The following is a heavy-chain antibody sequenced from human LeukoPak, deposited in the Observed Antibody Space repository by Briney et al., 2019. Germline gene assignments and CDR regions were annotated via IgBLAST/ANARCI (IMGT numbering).Heavy chain of an antibody. CDR1: GFTFSSNA. CDR2: IRGNGDRT. J-gene: IGHJ4*02. D-gene: IGHD1-1*01. V-gene: IGHV3-23*01. Sequence: GGSLRFSCAASGFTFSSNAMTWVRQAPGKGLEWVSTIRGNGDRTHYADSVTGRFTISRDNSKNTLYLQMSSLRGEDSAIYYCAKGQELDDGVFDSWGQGTLVTVSS. CDR3: AKGQELDDGVFDS.